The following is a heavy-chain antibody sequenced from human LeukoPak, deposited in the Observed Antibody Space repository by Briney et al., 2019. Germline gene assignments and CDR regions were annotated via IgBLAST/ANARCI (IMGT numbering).Heavy chain of an antibody. CDR2: MSPNSGNT. J-gene: IGHJ6*02. D-gene: IGHD3-9*01. V-gene: IGHV1-8*01. Sequence: ASVKVSCKASGYTFTSYDINWVRQATGQGLEWMGWMSPNSGNTGYAQKFQGRVTMTRNTSISTAYMELSSLRSEDTAVYYCARSIRRYFDWLPRTYPPYYYYGMDVWGQGTTVTVSS. CDR3: ARSIRRYFDWLPRTYPPYYYYGMDV. CDR1: GYTFTSYD.